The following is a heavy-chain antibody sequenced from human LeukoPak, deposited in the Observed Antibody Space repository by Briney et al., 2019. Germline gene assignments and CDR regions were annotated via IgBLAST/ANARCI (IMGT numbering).Heavy chain of an antibody. Sequence: GGCLRLSCAASGVTVSSNYMSWVRQALGKGLGWVSVIYSGGRTYYADSGKGRFTISRDNSQNTLYLQMNSLRAEDTAVYYCARDFPGTSDYWGQGTLVTVSS. V-gene: IGHV3-53*01. CDR1: GVTVSSNY. J-gene: IGHJ4*02. CDR2: IYSGGRT. CDR3: ARDFPGTSDY. D-gene: IGHD1-1*01.